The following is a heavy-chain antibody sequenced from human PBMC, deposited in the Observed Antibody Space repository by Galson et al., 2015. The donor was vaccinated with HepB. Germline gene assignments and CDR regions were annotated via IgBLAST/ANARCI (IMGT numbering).Heavy chain of an antibody. Sequence: SVKVSCKASGSTFTSYGINWVRQATGQGLEWMGWMNPNSGNTGYAQKFQGRVTMTRNTSISTAYMELSSLRSEDTAVYYCARPLAVAGPFDFDYWGQGTLVTVSS. D-gene: IGHD6-19*01. CDR3: ARPLAVAGPFDFDY. CDR1: GSTFTSYG. CDR2: MNPNSGNT. V-gene: IGHV1-8*01. J-gene: IGHJ4*02.